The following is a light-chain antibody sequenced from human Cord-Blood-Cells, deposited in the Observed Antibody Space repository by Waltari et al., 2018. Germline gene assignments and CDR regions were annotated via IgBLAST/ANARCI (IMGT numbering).Light chain of an antibody. J-gene: IGKJ4*01. CDR3: QQSYSTPLT. CDR1: QRISSY. V-gene: IGKV1-39*01. Sequence: DIQMTQYPSSLSASVGDRVTITCRASQRISSYLNWYQQKPGKAPKLLIYAASTLQSGVPSMFSGSGSGTDFTLTISSLQPEDFATYYGQQSYSTPLTFGGGTKVEIK. CDR2: AAS.